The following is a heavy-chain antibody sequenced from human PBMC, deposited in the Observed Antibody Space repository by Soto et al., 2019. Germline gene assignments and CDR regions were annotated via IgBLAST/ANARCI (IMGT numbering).Heavy chain of an antibody. Sequence: GGSLRLSCAASGFSISSNAMYWVRQAPGKGLEWVSGISERGDTTHYADSVKGRFTISRDNDKGLVYLQMNSLRAEDTAVYYCARDPPLSMIVVVGVDDFWGQGTLVTVSS. D-gene: IGHD3-22*01. V-gene: IGHV3-23*01. CDR3: ARDPPLSMIVVVGVDDF. CDR1: GFSISSNA. J-gene: IGHJ4*02. CDR2: ISERGDTT.